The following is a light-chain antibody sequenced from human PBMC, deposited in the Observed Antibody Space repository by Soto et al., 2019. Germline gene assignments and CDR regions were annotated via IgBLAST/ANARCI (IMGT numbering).Light chain of an antibody. Sequence: QSVLTQPPSASGTPGQTVTISCSGSRANFGSKFVDWYQQLPGTAPKLLIYRDYLRPSGVPDRFSGSKSGTSASLAISGLRSEDEGDYYCAAWDDRLTTVVFGGGTKLTVL. CDR1: RANFGSKF. CDR2: RDY. V-gene: IGLV1-47*01. J-gene: IGLJ2*01. CDR3: AAWDDRLTTVV.